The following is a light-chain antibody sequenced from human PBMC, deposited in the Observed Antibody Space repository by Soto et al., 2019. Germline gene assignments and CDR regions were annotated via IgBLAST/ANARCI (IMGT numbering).Light chain of an antibody. CDR1: QSLLHSNGYNF. CDR3: MQALQSPRT. CDR2: MGS. Sequence: DIVMTQSPLSLPVTPGEPASISCRSSQSLLHSNGYNFLDWYLQKPGQSPQLLIYMGSNRASGVPDRGSGSGSGTDFTLKISRVAAEDVGVYYCMQALQSPRTFGQGTKVEIK. V-gene: IGKV2-28*01. J-gene: IGKJ1*01.